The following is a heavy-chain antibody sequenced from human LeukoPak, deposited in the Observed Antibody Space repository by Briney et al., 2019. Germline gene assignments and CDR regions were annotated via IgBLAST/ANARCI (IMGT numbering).Heavy chain of an antibody. D-gene: IGHD1-26*01. Sequence: SQTLSLTCTVSGGSISNYYWSWIRQPAGRGLEWIGRIYTSGSTNYNSSLKSRLTMSVDTSKNQFSLKLSSVTAADTAVYYCARLRPMGGSFPDSFDIWGQGTMVTVSS. CDR1: GGSISNYY. V-gene: IGHV4-4*07. CDR2: IYTSGST. J-gene: IGHJ3*02. CDR3: ARLRPMGGSFPDSFDI.